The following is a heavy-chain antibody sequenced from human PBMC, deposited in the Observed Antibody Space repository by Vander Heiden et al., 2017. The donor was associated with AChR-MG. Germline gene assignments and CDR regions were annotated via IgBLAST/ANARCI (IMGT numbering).Heavy chain of an antibody. CDR3: AKGSGSGYYYDNYFDY. CDR2: ISGSGGST. Sequence: EVQLLESGGGLVQPGGSLRLSGAPSGFTFSSYAMSWVRQAPGKGLEWVSAISGSGGSTYYADSVKGRFTISRDNSKNTLYLQMNSLRAEDTAVYYCAKGSGSGYYYDNYFDYWGQGTLVTVSS. V-gene: IGHV3-23*01. D-gene: IGHD3-22*01. CDR1: GFTFSSYA. J-gene: IGHJ4*02.